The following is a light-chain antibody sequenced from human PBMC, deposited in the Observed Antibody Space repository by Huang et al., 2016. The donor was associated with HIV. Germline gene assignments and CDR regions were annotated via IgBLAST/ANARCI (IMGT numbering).Light chain of an antibody. CDR1: QSVKSN. J-gene: IGKJ1*01. Sequence: EIVMTQSPATLSVSPGERATLSCRASQSVKSNLAWYQQKPGQAPSPFIYGASTRATGIPARFSGSGSGTEFTLTISSLQSEDCAVYYCQHYNDWPPWTFGQGTKVEIK. V-gene: IGKV3-15*01. CDR2: GAS. CDR3: QHYNDWPPWT.